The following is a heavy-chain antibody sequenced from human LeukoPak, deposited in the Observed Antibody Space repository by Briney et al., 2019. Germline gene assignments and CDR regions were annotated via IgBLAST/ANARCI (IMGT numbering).Heavy chain of an antibody. CDR2: IYPGDSDT. V-gene: IGHV5-51*01. D-gene: IGHD3-10*01. CDR3: ATSGVWFGELLAAAFDI. J-gene: IGHJ3*02. Sequence: GESLKISCKGSGYSFTSYWIGWVRQMPGKGLEWMGIIYPGDSDTRYSPSFQGQVTISADKSISTAYLQWSSLKASDTAMYYCATSGVWFGELLAAAFDIWGQGTMVTVSS. CDR1: GYSFTSYW.